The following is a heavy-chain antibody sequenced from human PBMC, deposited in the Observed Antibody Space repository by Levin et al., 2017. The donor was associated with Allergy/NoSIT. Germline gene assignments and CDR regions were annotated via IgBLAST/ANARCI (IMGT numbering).Heavy chain of an antibody. V-gene: IGHV4-34*01. CDR2: INHSGST. D-gene: IGHD1-26*01. J-gene: IGHJ4*02. CDR1: GGSFSGYY. Sequence: PSETLSLTCAVYGGSFSGYYWSWIRQPPGKGLEWIGEINHSGSTNYNPSLKSRVTISVDMSKNQFSLKLSSVTAADTAVYYCARVVGTSFDYWGQGTLVTVSS. CDR3: ARVVGTSFDY.